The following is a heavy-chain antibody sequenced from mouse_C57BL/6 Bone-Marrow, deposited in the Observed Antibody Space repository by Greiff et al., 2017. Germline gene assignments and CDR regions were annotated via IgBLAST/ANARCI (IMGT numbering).Heavy chain of an antibody. J-gene: IGHJ4*01. V-gene: IGHV5-6*02. Sequence: EVKLEESGGDLVKPGGSLKLSCAASGFTFSSYGMSWVRQTPDKRLEWVATISSGGSYTYSPARVKGRFTISRDNAKNTLYLQMSSLKSEDTAMYYCARQGYYGNSYAMDYWGQGTSVTVSS. CDR2: ISSGGSYT. CDR3: ARQGYYGNSYAMDY. D-gene: IGHD2-1*01. CDR1: GFTFSSYG.